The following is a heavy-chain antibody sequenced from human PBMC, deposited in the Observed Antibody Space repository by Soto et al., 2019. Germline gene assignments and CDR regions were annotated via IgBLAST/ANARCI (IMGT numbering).Heavy chain of an antibody. CDR1: GYTFTSYD. J-gene: IGHJ6*03. V-gene: IGHV1-8*01. CDR3: ARGLDIVVVVAATDYYYYYMDV. Sequence: QVQLVQSGAEVKKPGASVKVSCKASGYTFTSYDINWVRQATGQGLEWMGWMNPNSGNTGYAQKFKGRVIMTRNTSMSTPYMELSSLRSEDTAVYYCARGLDIVVVVAATDYYYYYMDVWGKGTTVTVSS. CDR2: MNPNSGNT. D-gene: IGHD2-15*01.